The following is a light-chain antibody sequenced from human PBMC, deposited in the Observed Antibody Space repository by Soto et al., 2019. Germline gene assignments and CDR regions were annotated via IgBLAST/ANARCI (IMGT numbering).Light chain of an antibody. CDR2: EVS. CDR3: SSYTTSTSFIL. CDR1: SSDIGNYDF. V-gene: IGLV2-14*01. Sequence: QSALTQPASVSGSPGQSITISCTGTSSDIGNYDFVSWYQQVPGTAPKAMIYEVSSRPSGVSNRFSGSKSGNTASLTISGLQDEDEAYYDCSSYTTSTSFILFGGGTKLTVL. J-gene: IGLJ2*01.